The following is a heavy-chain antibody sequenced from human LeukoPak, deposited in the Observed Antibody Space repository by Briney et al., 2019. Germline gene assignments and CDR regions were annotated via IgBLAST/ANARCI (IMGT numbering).Heavy chain of an antibody. CDR1: GYTFTSYG. J-gene: IGHJ5*02. CDR2: ISAYNGNT. CDR3: ARDNSVRDEAWWFNP. D-gene: IGHD5-24*01. Sequence: GALVKVSCKASGYTFTSYGISWVRQAPGQGLEWMGWISAYNGNTNYAQKLQGRVTLTRDMSTSTDYLELSSLRSEDTAVYYCARDNSVRDEAWWFNPWGQGTLVTVSS. V-gene: IGHV1-18*01.